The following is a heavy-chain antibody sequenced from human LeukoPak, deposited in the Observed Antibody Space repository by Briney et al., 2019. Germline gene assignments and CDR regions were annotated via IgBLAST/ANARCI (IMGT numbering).Heavy chain of an antibody. CDR2: ISYDGSNK. CDR1: GFTFSSYA. D-gene: IGHD6-13*01. CDR3: ARDRFQGIIAAAGTLDY. V-gene: IGHV3-30*04. Sequence: GGSLRLSCAASGFTFSSYAMHWVRQAPGKGLEWVAVISYDGSNKYYADSVKGRFTISRDNSKNTLYLQMNSLRAEDTAVYYCARDRFQGIIAAAGTLDYWGQGTLVTVSS. J-gene: IGHJ4*02.